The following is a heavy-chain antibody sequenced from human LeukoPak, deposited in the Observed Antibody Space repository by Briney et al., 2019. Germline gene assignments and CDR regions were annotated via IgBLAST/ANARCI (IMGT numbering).Heavy chain of an antibody. CDR1: GFTFSGYP. V-gene: IGHV3-30-3*01. J-gene: IGHJ4*02. D-gene: IGHD3-10*01. Sequence: PGKSLRLSCAASGFTFSGYPIHWVRQAPGKGLEWVAVISYDGSNKYYADSVKGRFTISRDNSKNTLYLQMNSLRAEDTAVYYCARRPLWFGADYWGQGTLVTVSS. CDR3: ARRPLWFGADY. CDR2: ISYDGSNK.